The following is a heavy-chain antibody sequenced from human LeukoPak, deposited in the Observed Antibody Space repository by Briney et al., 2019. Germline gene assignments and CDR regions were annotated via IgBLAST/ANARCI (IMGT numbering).Heavy chain of an antibody. CDR3: ASGTDYYGMGV. Sequence: PSETLSLTCTVSGGSISGGGYYWGWIRQPPGNGLEWIGYIYYDGTTYYNPSLKSRLTISVDTSQSQFSLKLTSVTAADTAEYYCASGTDYYGMGVWGHGSTVTVSS. CDR2: IYYDGTT. V-gene: IGHV4-39*01. J-gene: IGHJ6*02. CDR1: GGSISGGGYY.